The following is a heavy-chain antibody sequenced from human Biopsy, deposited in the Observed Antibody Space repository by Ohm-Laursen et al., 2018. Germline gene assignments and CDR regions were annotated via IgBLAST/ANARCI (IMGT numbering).Heavy chain of an antibody. CDR2: IIPLFGAP. J-gene: IGHJ5*02. D-gene: IGHD4-17*01. V-gene: IGHV1-69*13. CDR3: ARLAQIYGDSPFDP. CDR1: GAIFSNYA. Sequence: SVKVSCKASGAIFSNYAITWVRQAPGQGLEWMGGIIPLFGAPNYAQKFQGRLTITADESKSTTYIELSSLRSEDTAVYYCARLAQIYGDSPFDPWGQGTLVTVSS.